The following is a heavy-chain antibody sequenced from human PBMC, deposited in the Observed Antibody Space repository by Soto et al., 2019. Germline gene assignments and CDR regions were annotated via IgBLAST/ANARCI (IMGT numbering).Heavy chain of an antibody. D-gene: IGHD2-21*01. Sequence: PGVSMGLCCAASRLTFWNSGVAGSLQAQGKGLEWVSTISGSGDRAFYADPVKGRFTISRDNSKNTLYLQMNSLSAEDTAMYYCAKEMIASTLADFFDYWGQGILVTVSS. J-gene: IGHJ4*02. CDR3: AKEMIASTLADFFDY. V-gene: IGHV3-23*01. CDR1: RLTFWNSG. CDR2: ISGSGDRA.